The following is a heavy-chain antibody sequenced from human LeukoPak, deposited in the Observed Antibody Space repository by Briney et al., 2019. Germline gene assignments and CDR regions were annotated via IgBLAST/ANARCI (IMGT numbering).Heavy chain of an antibody. V-gene: IGHV3-73*01. CDR1: GFTFSGSA. Sequence: GGSLRLSCAASGFTFSGSAMHWVRQASGKGLEWVGRIRSKANSYATAYAASVKGRFTISRDDSKNTACLQMNSLKTEDTAVYYCTSALTSYWYYWGQGTLVTVSS. J-gene: IGHJ4*02. CDR3: TSALTSYWYY. CDR2: IRSKANSYAT. D-gene: IGHD4/OR15-4a*01.